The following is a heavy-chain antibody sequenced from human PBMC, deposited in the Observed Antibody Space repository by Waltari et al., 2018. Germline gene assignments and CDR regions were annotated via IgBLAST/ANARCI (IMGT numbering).Heavy chain of an antibody. V-gene: IGHV3-66*02. Sequence: EVQLVESGGGLVQPGESLRLSCVASGFDVGSRFMTWMRQAPGGGLECVSILYSNNNAYYADSVEGRFTVSRDSARNALFLQMDRLRPEDTGVYFCAKERANSGAWDYLEYWGRGILVTVSS. CDR3: AKERANSGAWDYLEY. CDR2: LYSNNNA. CDR1: GFDVGSRF. D-gene: IGHD6-25*01. J-gene: IGHJ4*02.